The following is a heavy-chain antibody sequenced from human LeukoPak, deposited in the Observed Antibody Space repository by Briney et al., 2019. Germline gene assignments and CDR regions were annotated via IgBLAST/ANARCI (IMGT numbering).Heavy chain of an antibody. CDR3: ARAQEVPIFGVVIEYYYYYYGMDV. D-gene: IGHD3-3*01. CDR2: ISISSSTI. V-gene: IGHV3-48*01. CDR1: GFTFSSYS. Sequence: GGSLRLSCAASGFTFSSYSMNGVRQARRKGLEWVSYISISSSTIYYADPVKGRFTISRDNAKNSLYLQMNSLRAEDTAVYYCARAQEVPIFGVVIEYYYYYYGMDVWGQGTTVTVSS. J-gene: IGHJ6*02.